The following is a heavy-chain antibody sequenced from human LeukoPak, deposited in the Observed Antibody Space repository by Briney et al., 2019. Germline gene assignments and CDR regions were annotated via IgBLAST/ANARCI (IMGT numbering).Heavy chain of an antibody. CDR1: GYTPTELS. J-gene: IGHJ6*02. CDR2: FDPEDGET. V-gene: IGHV1-24*01. CDR3: ATVIFGVVTSYYYGMDV. D-gene: IGHD3-3*02. Sequence: ASVKVSCKVSGYTPTELSMHWVRQAPGKGLEWMGGFDPEDGETIYAQKFQGRVTMTEDTSTDTAYMELSSLRSEDTAVYYCATVIFGVVTSYYYGMDVWGQGTTVTVSS.